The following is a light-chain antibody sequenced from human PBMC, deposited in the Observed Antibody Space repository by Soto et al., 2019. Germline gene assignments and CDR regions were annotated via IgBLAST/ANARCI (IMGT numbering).Light chain of an antibody. CDR1: QRISNNY. J-gene: IGKJ5*01. V-gene: IGKV3-20*01. Sequence: EIVLTQSPGTLSLSPGERATLSCRASQRISNNYLAWYQQRPGQAPRLLIYGASSRANGIPERVSGSASGADFALTVSSLEPEDFAVYYCQQYGSSPPITFGQGTRLEIK. CDR2: GAS. CDR3: QQYGSSPPIT.